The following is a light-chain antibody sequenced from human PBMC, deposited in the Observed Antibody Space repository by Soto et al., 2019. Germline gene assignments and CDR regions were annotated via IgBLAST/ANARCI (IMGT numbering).Light chain of an antibody. Sequence: QSVLTQPPSVSGAPGQRVTISCTGSSTNIGAGYDVHWYQQLPGTAPKLLIYRNSNRPSGVPDRFSGSKSGTSASLAITGLQAEDEADYYCQSYDSSLSAHDYVFGTGTKLTVL. CDR3: QSYDSSLSAHDYV. V-gene: IGLV1-40*01. CDR2: RNS. CDR1: STNIGAGYD. J-gene: IGLJ1*01.